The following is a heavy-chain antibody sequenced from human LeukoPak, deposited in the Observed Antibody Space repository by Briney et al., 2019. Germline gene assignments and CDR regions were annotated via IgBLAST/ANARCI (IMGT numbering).Heavy chain of an antibody. CDR3: ARGGYSEGSSGSDY. Sequence: SETLSLTCTVSGGSTSSYYWSWIRQPPGKGLEWIGYIYYSGSTNYNPSLKSRVTISVDTSKNQFSLKLSSVTAADTAVYYCARGGYSEGSSGSDYWGQGTLVTVSS. V-gene: IGHV4-59*12. CDR1: GGSTSSYY. D-gene: IGHD5-18*01. J-gene: IGHJ4*02. CDR2: IYYSGST.